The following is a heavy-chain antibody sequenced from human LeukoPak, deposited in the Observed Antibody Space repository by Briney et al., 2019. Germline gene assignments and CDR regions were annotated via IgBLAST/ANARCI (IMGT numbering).Heavy chain of an antibody. CDR1: GFTFRSYG. Sequence: GALRLSCAASGFTFRSYGMHWVRQAQGKGLEWVAVIWSDGSQQHYADSVKGRFTISRDNSKNTLYLQMNSLRAEDTAVYYCAKAGSSISSGYSTLVFDYWGQGTLVTVSS. V-gene: IGHV3-33*06. CDR3: AKAGSSISSGYSTLVFDY. J-gene: IGHJ4*02. D-gene: IGHD3-22*01. CDR2: IWSDGSQQ.